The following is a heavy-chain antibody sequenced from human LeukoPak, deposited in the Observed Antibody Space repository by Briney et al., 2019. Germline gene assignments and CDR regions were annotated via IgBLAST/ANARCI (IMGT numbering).Heavy chain of an antibody. V-gene: IGHV1-69*04. CDR2: IIPILGIA. Sequence: GASVKVSCKASGGTFSSYAISWVRQAPGQGLEWMGRIIPILGIANYAQKFQGRVTITADKSTSTAYMELSSLRSEDTAVYYCARARRAARPPGYFDYWGQGTLVTVSS. J-gene: IGHJ4*02. CDR1: GGTFSSYA. D-gene: IGHD6-6*01. CDR3: ARARRAARPPGYFDY.